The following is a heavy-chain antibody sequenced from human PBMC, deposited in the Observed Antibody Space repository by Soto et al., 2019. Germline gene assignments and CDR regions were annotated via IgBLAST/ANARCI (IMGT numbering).Heavy chain of an antibody. D-gene: IGHD2-8*02. V-gene: IGHV4-59*02. CDR2: VYHTGST. Sequence: PSETLSLTCTVSGGSVRPYYCHWIRQPPGMRLEWIGNVYHTGSTTYSPSLKDRVTISVDTSKNHFSLRLTSVTSADTAVYFCARVEYTGGTYYPYDYRGQGILVTVSS. CDR3: ARVEYTGGTYYPYDY. J-gene: IGHJ4*02. CDR1: GGSVRPYY.